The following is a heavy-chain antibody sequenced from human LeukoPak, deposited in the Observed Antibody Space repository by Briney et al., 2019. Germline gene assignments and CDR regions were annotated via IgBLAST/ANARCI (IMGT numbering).Heavy chain of an antibody. J-gene: IGHJ4*02. V-gene: IGHV4-59*11. CDR3: ARDRGSYSSY. D-gene: IGHD1-26*01. CDR1: GGSISSHH. Sequence: PSETLSLTCTVSGGSISSHHWSWIRQPPGKGLEWIGYVYYSGSTTYNPSLKSRLTMSLDTSKNQFSLKLSSVTAADTAVYYCARDRGSYSSYWGQGTLVTVSS. CDR2: VYYSGST.